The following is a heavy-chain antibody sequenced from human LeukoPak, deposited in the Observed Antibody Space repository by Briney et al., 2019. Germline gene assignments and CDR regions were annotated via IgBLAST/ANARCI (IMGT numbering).Heavy chain of an antibody. V-gene: IGHV3-48*03. Sequence: GGSLRLSCAASGFTFSSYEMNWVRQAPGKGLEWVSYISSSGSTIYYADSVKGRFTISRDNAKNSLYLQMNSLRAEDTAVYYCHSSWYVPRYYYYYMDVWGKGTTVTISS. CDR2: ISSSGSTI. CDR1: GFTFSSYE. CDR3: HSSWYVPRYYYYYMDV. D-gene: IGHD6-13*01. J-gene: IGHJ6*03.